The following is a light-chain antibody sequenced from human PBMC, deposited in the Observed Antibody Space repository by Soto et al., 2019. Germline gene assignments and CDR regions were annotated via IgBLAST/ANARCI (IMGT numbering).Light chain of an antibody. V-gene: IGKV3-11*01. Sequence: IGLTQSPATLSLSPEERATLSCRASQSVSSYLAWYQQKPGQAPRLLIYDASNRATGIPARFSGSGSGTDFTLTISSLEPEDFAVYYCQQRSNWPITFGQGTRLEIK. CDR1: QSVSSY. CDR2: DAS. J-gene: IGKJ5*01. CDR3: QQRSNWPIT.